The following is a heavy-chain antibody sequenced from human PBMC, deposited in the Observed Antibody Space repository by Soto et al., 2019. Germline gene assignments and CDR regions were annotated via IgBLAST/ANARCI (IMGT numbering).Heavy chain of an antibody. CDR3: AKDARPALIAVASFDY. D-gene: IGHD6-19*01. J-gene: IGHJ4*02. V-gene: IGHV3-23*01. CDR1: GFTFSSYA. Sequence: GGSLRLSCAVSGFTFSSYAMSWVRQAPGKGLEWVSAISGSGGSTYYADSVKGRFTISRDNSKNTLYLQMNSLRAEDTAVYYCAKDARPALIAVASFDYWGQGTLVTVSS. CDR2: ISGSGGST.